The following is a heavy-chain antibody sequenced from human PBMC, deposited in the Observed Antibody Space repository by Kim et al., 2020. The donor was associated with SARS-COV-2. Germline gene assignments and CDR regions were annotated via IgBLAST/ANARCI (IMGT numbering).Heavy chain of an antibody. CDR1: GFTVSSNY. CDR3: ARVLLRYYFDY. Sequence: GGSLRLSCAASGFTVSSNYMSWVRQAPGKGLEWVSVIYSGGSTYYADSVKGRFTISRDNSKNTLYLQMNSLRAEDTAVYYCARVLLRYYFDYWGQGTLVTVSS. D-gene: IGHD1-26*01. J-gene: IGHJ4*02. CDR2: IYSGGST. V-gene: IGHV3-53*01.